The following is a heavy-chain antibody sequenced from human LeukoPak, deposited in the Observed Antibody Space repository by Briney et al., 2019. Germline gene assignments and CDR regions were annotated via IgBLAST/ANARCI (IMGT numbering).Heavy chain of an antibody. CDR1: GGTFSSYA. CDR3: ARVSGSYFIFDY. CDR2: IIPIFGTA. D-gene: IGHD1-26*01. V-gene: IGHV1-69*05. J-gene: IGHJ4*02. Sequence: SVKVSCKASGGTFSSYAISWVRQAPGQGLEWMGGIIPIFGTANYAQKFQGRVTITTDESTSTAYMELSSLRSEDTAVYYCARVSGSYFIFDYWGQGTLVTVSS.